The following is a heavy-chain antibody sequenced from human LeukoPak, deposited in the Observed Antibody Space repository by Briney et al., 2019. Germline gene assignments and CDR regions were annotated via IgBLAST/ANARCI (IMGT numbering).Heavy chain of an antibody. D-gene: IGHD6-13*01. V-gene: IGHV3-23*01. J-gene: IGHJ4*02. CDR2: ISGSGGNT. CDR3: AKDFGVAAAVKYYFDY. Sequence: GGSLRLSCAASGFTFSSYAMAWVRQAPGKGLEWVSGISGSGGNTYYADSVKGRFTVSRDNSKNTLYLQMNSLRAEDTAVYYCAKDFGVAAAVKYYFDYWGQGTLVTVSS. CDR1: GFTFSSYA.